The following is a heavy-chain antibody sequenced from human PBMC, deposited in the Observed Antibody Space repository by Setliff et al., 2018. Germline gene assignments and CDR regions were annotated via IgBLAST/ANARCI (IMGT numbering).Heavy chain of an antibody. J-gene: IGHJ3*02. Sequence: SETLSLTCTVSGGSISTYYWSWIRQPPGKGLEWIGYIYYSGRTNYNPSLRSRVTISVDTSKNQFSLKVNSVTAADTAVYYCARHENDYGDYDDAFDIWGQGTMVTVSS. CDR3: ARHENDYGDYDDAFDI. CDR1: GGSISTYY. CDR2: IYYSGRT. V-gene: IGHV4-59*08. D-gene: IGHD4-17*01.